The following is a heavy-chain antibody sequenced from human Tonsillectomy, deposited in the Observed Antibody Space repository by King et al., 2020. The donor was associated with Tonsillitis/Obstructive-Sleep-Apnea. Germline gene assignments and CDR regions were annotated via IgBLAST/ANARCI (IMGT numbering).Heavy chain of an antibody. CDR3: AKGKSPYLRSTSGEGGDDDRDV. J-gene: IGHJ6*03. Sequence: VQLVESGGGLVQPGRSLRLSCAASGFTFDDYAMHWVRQAPGKGLEWVSGISWNSGSIGYADSVKGRFTISRDNAKNSLYLQMNSLRAEDTALYYCAKGKSPYLRSTSGEGGDDDRDVWGKGTTVT. CDR1: GFTFDDYA. CDR2: ISWNSGSI. D-gene: IGHD2-2*01. V-gene: IGHV3-9*01.